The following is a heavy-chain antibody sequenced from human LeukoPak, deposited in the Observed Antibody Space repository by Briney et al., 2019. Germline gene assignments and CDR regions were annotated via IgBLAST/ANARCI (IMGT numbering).Heavy chain of an antibody. D-gene: IGHD2-15*01. CDR2: IYSGGST. CDR3: ARGLWDCSGGSCYSAAFDI. CDR1: GFTVSSNY. Sequence: PGGSLRLSCAASGFTVSSNYMSWVRQAPGKGLEWVSVIYSGGSTYYADSVKGRFTISRDNSKNTLYLQMNSLRAEDTAVYYCARGLWDCSGGSCYSAAFDIWGQGTVVTVSS. V-gene: IGHV3-53*01. J-gene: IGHJ3*02.